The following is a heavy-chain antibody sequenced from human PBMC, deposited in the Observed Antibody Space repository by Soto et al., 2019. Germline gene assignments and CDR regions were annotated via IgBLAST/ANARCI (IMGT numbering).Heavy chain of an antibody. V-gene: IGHV3-7*01. CDR1: GFTFSSYW. D-gene: IGHD2-15*01. CDR2: IKQDGSEK. J-gene: IGHJ3*02. Sequence: EVQLVESGGGLVQPGGSLRLSCAASGFTFSSYWMSWVRQAPGKGLEWVANIKQDGSEKYYVDSVKGRFTISRDNAKNSLYLQMNSMRAEDTAVYYCARATRIVVVVDGPGDAFDIWGQGTMATVSS. CDR3: ARATRIVVVVDGPGDAFDI.